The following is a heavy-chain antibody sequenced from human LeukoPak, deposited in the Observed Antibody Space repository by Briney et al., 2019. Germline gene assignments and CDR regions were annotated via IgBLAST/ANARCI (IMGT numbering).Heavy chain of an antibody. CDR2: IYYSGST. D-gene: IGHD4-17*01. V-gene: IGHV4-39*01. CDR3: ARGLYGDPTAFAFDI. CDR1: GGSISSSSYY. J-gene: IGHJ3*02. Sequence: PSETLSLTCTVSGGSISSSSYYWDWIRQPPGKGLEWIGSIYYSGSTYYNPSLKSRVTISVDTSKNQFSLKLSSVTAADTAVYYCARGLYGDPTAFAFDIWGQGTMVTVSS.